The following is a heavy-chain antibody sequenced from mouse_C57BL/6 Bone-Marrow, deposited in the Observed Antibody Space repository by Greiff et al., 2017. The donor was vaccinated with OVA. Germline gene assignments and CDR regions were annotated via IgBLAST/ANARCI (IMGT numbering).Heavy chain of an antibody. CDR2: TCRDVDN. J-gene: IGHJ1*03. CDR3: ARILYCGYDWYFDV. Sequence: QVTLKESGPGILQPSPTLSLTCSFSGFSLSTFGMGVGWIRQPSGKGLEWLAHTCRDVDNYNNPSLKSRPTISKDTSKNQVFLKIANVDTADTATYYCARILYCGYDWYFDVWGTGTTVTVSS. CDR1: GFSLSTFGMG. D-gene: IGHD2-2*01. V-gene: IGHV8-8*01.